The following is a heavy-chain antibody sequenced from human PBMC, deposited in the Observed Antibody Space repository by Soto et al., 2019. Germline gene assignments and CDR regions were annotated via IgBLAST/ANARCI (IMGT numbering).Heavy chain of an antibody. CDR3: ARDGRETPLGY. Sequence: ASVKVACKAYGGSLSSYAISWVRQAPGQGLEWMGGIVPIFGTANYAQKFQGRVTITADESTSTAYMELSSLRSEDTAVYYCARDGRETPLGYWHQESLFTVSS. V-gene: IGHV1-69*13. CDR2: IVPIFGTA. J-gene: IGHJ4*02. CDR1: GGSLSSYA. D-gene: IGHD1-26*01.